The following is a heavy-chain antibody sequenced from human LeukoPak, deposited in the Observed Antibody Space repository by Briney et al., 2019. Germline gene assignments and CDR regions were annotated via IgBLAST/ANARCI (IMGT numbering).Heavy chain of an antibody. V-gene: IGHV3-53*01. D-gene: IGHD4-17*01. J-gene: IGHJ4*02. CDR1: GFTVSSNS. CDR2: IYSGGNT. Sequence: GGSLRLSCTVSGFTVSSNSMSWVRQAPGKGLEWVSFIYSGGNTHYSDSVKGRFAISRDNSKNTLYLQMNSLRADDTAVYYCARRAGEYSHPYDYWGQGTLVTVSS. CDR3: ARRAGEYSHPYDY.